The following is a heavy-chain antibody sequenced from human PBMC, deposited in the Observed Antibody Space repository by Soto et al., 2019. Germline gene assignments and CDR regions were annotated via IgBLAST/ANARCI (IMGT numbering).Heavy chain of an antibody. D-gene: IGHD3-10*01. J-gene: IGHJ6*02. CDR3: ARDGSGSLYYYYYGMDV. V-gene: IGHV1-18*01. Sequence: ASVKVSCKASGYTFTSYGISWVRQAPGQGLEWMGWISAYNGNTNYAQKLQGRVTMTTDTSTSTAYMELRSLRSDDTAVYYCARDGSGSLYYYYYGMDVWGQGTTVTVSS. CDR1: GYTFTSYG. CDR2: ISAYNGNT.